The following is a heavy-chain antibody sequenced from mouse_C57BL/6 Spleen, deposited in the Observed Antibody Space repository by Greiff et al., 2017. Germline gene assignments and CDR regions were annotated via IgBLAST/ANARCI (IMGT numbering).Heavy chain of an antibody. V-gene: IGHV5-4*01. D-gene: IGHD1-1*01. CDR1: GFTFSSYA. Sequence: LVESGGGLVKPGGSLKLSCAASGFTFSSYAMSWVRQTPEKRLEWVATISDGGSYTYYPDNVKGRFTISRDNAKNNLYLQMSHLKSEDTAMYYCASYYGSSHWYFDVWGTGTTVTVSS. J-gene: IGHJ1*03. CDR3: ASYYGSSHWYFDV. CDR2: ISDGGSYT.